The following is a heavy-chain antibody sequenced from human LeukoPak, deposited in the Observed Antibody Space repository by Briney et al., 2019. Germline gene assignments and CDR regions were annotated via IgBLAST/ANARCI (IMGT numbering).Heavy chain of an antibody. Sequence: NPSETLSLTCSVSGGSISSNGYYWGWIRQPPGKGLEWIVAIYYSGSAYYNPSLKSRVTISVDTSKNQFSLKVTSVTAADTAVYYCARAYGARPYYYFDSWGQGTLVTVSS. CDR1: GGSISSNGYY. D-gene: IGHD4-17*01. V-gene: IGHV4-39*01. CDR3: ARAYGARPYYYFDS. CDR2: IYYSGSA. J-gene: IGHJ4*02.